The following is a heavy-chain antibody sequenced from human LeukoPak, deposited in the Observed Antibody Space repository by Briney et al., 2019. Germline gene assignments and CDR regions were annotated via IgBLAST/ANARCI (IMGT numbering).Heavy chain of an antibody. J-gene: IGHJ5*02. CDR1: GYTFTSYY. CDR2: INPNSGGT. CDR3: ARGGAAIGDNWFDP. V-gene: IGHV1-2*02. D-gene: IGHD2-2*02. Sequence: ASVKVSCKASGYTFTSYYMHWVQQAPGQGLEWMGWINPNSGGTNYAQKFQGRVTMTRDTSISTAYMELSRLRSDDTAVYYCARGGAAIGDNWFDPWGQGTLVTVSS.